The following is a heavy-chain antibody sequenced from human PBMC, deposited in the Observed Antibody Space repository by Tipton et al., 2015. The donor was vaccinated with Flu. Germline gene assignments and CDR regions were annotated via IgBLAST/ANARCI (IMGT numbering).Heavy chain of an antibody. Sequence: LRLSCTVSGGSISNYYWSWIRQPAGKGLEWIGRIYTSGSTNYNPSLKSRVTISVDTSKNQFSLKLSSVTAADTAVYYCARDYGGHIYYWGQGTLVTVSS. CDR2: IYTSGST. CDR1: GGSISNYY. J-gene: IGHJ4*02. V-gene: IGHV4-4*07. D-gene: IGHD2-21*01. CDR3: ARDYGGHIYY.